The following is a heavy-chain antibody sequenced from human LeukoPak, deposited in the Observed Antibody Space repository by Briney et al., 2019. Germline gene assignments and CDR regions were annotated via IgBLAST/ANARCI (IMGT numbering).Heavy chain of an antibody. V-gene: IGHV4-4*07. CDR2: IYTSGST. CDR1: GGSISSYY. Sequence: SETLSLTCTVSGGSISSYYWSWIRQPAGKGLEWIGRIYTSGSTNYNPSLKSRVTMSVDTSKNQFSLKLSSVTAADTAVYYCVRLYYYDSSGYLPSYYYMDVWGKGTTVIVSS. J-gene: IGHJ6*03. D-gene: IGHD3-22*01. CDR3: VRLYYYDSSGYLPSYYYMDV.